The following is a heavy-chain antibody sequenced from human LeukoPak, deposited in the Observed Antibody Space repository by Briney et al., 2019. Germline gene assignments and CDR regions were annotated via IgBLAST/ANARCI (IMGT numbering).Heavy chain of an antibody. CDR2: FDPEDGET. CDR3: ATVMNNWNGYGMDV. V-gene: IGHV1-24*01. CDR1: GYTLTELS. D-gene: IGHD1-20*01. Sequence: GASVKVSCKVSGYTLTELSMHWVRQAPGKGLEWMGGFDPEDGETIYAQKFQGRVTMTEDTSTDTAYMELSSLRSEDTAVYYCATVMNNWNGYGMDVWGQGTTVTVSS. J-gene: IGHJ6*02.